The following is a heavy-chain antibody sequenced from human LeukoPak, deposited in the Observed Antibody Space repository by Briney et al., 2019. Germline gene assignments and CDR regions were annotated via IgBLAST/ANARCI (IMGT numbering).Heavy chain of an antibody. Sequence: GGSLRLSCAASGFTFSSYSMNWVRQAPGKGLEWVSYISSSSSTIYYADSVKGRFTISRDNAKNSLYLQMNSLRDEDTAVYYCARGWGWESLEWLTGSNSGFDIWGQGTMVTVSS. J-gene: IGHJ3*02. D-gene: IGHD3-3*01. V-gene: IGHV3-48*02. CDR2: ISSSSSTI. CDR3: ARGWGWESLEWLTGSNSGFDI. CDR1: GFTFSSYS.